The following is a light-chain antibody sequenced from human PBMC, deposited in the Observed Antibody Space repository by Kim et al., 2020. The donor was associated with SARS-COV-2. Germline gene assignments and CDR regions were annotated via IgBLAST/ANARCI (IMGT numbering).Light chain of an antibody. Sequence: VALGQTARITCGGSNIGSKNVHWYQQKPGQAPVLVIYRDSNRPSGIPERFSGSNSGNTATLTISRAQAGDEADYYCQVWDSRTVVFGGGTQLTVL. J-gene: IGLJ2*01. V-gene: IGLV3-9*01. CDR3: QVWDSRTVV. CDR1: NIGSKN. CDR2: RDS.